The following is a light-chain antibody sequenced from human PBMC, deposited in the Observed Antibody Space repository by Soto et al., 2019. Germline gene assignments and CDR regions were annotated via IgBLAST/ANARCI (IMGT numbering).Light chain of an antibody. CDR2: GAS. Sequence: EIVLTQSPGTLSLSPGERATLSCRASQSVSSSYLAWYQQKPGQAPRLLIYGASSRATGIPDRFSGSGSGTDFTRTISRLEPEDFAVYYCQQYGSSPTWTFGQWTKVEIK. V-gene: IGKV3-20*01. CDR1: QSVSSSY. J-gene: IGKJ1*01. CDR3: QQYGSSPTWT.